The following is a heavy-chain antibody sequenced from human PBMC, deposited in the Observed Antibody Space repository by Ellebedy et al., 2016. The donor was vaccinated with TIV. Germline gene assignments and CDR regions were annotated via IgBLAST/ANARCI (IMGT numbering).Heavy chain of an antibody. V-gene: IGHV3-30-3*01. D-gene: IGHD4-17*01. Sequence: GESLKISCAASGFTFSSYAMHWVRQAPGKGLEWVAVISYDGSNKYYADSVKGRFTISRDNSKNTLYLQMNSLRAEDTAVYYCAMTVTTLLGYFQHWGQGTLVTVSS. J-gene: IGHJ1*01. CDR3: AMTVTTLLGYFQH. CDR1: GFTFSSYA. CDR2: ISYDGSNK.